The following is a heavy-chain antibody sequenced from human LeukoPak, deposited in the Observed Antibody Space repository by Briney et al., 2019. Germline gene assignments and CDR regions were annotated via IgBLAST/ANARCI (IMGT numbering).Heavy chain of an antibody. CDR2: ISYDGSNK. V-gene: IGHV3-30*18. J-gene: IGHJ4*02. D-gene: IGHD5-18*01. CDR3: AKTDTAMELDY. CDR1: GFTFSSYG. Sequence: GSLRLSCAASGFTFSSYGVHWVRQAPGKGLEWVAVISYDGSNKYYADSVKGRFTISRDNSKNTLYLQMNSLRAEDTAVYYCAKTDTAMELDYWGQGTLVTVSS.